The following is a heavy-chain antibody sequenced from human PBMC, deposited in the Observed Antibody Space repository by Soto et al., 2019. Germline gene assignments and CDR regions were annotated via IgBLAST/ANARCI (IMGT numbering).Heavy chain of an antibody. J-gene: IGHJ6*03. D-gene: IGHD4-17*01. CDR3: ARAGGDLGYYYCYYMDV. Sequence: QVQLQESGPGLVKPSGTLSLTCAVSSGSISSSNWWSWVRQPPGKGLEWIGEIYHSGSTNYNPSLKSRVTISVDKSKNQFSLKLSSVTAADTAVYYCARAGGDLGYYYCYYMDVWGKGTTVTVSS. CDR1: SGSISSSNW. V-gene: IGHV4-4*02. CDR2: IYHSGST.